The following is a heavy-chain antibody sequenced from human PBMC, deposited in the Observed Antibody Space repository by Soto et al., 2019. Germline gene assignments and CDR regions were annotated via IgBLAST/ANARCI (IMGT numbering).Heavy chain of an antibody. Sequence: SETLSLTCTVSGGSVSSCSYYWSWIRQPPGKGLEWIGYIYYSGSTNYNPSLKSRVTISVDTSKNQFSLKLSSVTAADTVVYYCARDPGPYCSGGSCYRWGQGTLVTVSS. CDR1: GGSVSSCSYY. CDR2: IYYSGST. D-gene: IGHD2-15*01. CDR3: ARDPGPYCSGGSCYR. V-gene: IGHV4-61*01. J-gene: IGHJ4*02.